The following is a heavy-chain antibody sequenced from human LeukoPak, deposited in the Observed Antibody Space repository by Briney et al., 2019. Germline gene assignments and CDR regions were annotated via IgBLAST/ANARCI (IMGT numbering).Heavy chain of an antibody. CDR3: ARGLNYGSGYFDY. CDR2: IIPIFGTA. Sequence: GASVKVSCKASGGTFSSYAISWVRQAPGQGLEWMGGIIPIFGTANYAQKFQGRVTITADESTSTAYMELSSLRSEDTAVYYCARGLNYGSGYFDYWGQGTLVTVSS. V-gene: IGHV1-69*13. J-gene: IGHJ4*02. D-gene: IGHD3-10*01. CDR1: GGTFSSYA.